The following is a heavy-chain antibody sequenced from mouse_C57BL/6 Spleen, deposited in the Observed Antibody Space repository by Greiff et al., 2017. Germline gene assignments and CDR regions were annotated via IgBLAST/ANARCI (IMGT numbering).Heavy chain of an antibody. V-gene: IGHV3-8*01. CDR2: ISYSGST. CDR1: GYSITSDY. D-gene: IGHD4-1*01. CDR3: ARKETGTGYFEV. J-gene: IGHJ1*03. Sequence: EVKLVESGPGLAKPSQTLSLTCSVTGYSITSDYWNWIRKFPGNKLEYIGYISYSGSTYNNPSLKSRISITRETSKNQSYLKLNSVPTEDTATDYCARKETGTGYFEVWGTGTTVTVSS.